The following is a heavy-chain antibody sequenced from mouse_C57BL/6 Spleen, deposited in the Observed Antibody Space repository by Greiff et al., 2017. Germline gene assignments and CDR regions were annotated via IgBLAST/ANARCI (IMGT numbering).Heavy chain of an antibody. Sequence: EVQVVESEGGLVQPGRSMKLSCTASGFTFSDYYMAWVRQVPEKGLEWVANINYDGSSTYYLDSLKSRFIISRDNAKNILYLQMSSLKSEDTATYYCARGRSSYGNYFDYWGQGTTLTVSS. CDR1: GFTFSDYY. J-gene: IGHJ2*01. D-gene: IGHD2-10*02. CDR2: INYDGSST. V-gene: IGHV5-16*01. CDR3: ARGRSSYGNYFDY.